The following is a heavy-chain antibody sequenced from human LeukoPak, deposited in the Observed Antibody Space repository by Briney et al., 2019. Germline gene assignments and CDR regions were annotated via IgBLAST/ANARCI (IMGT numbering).Heavy chain of an antibody. J-gene: IGHJ4*02. D-gene: IGHD3-22*01. V-gene: IGHV3-23*01. CDR3: AKVYYDSSGSYYFDY. CDR1: GFTFSSYA. Sequence: GGSLRLSCAASGFTFSSYAMSWVCQAPGKGLEWVSAISGSGGSTYYADSVKGRFTISRDNSKNTLYLQMNSLRAEDTAVYYCAKVYYDSSGSYYFDYWGQGTLVTVSS. CDR2: ISGSGGST.